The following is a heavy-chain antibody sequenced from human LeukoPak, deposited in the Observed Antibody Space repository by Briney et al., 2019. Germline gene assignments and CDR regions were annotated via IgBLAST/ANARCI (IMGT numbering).Heavy chain of an antibody. CDR2: IYHSGST. CDR1: GGSISSSNW. J-gene: IGHJ4*02. D-gene: IGHD1-26*01. Sequence: KASETLSLTCAVSGGSISSSNWWSWVRQPPGKGLEWIGEIYHSGSTNYNPSLKSRVTISVDKSKNQFSLKLSSVTAADTAVYYCARYGGSYRGPEFDYWGQGTLVTVSS. CDR3: ARYGGSYRGPEFDY. V-gene: IGHV4-4*02.